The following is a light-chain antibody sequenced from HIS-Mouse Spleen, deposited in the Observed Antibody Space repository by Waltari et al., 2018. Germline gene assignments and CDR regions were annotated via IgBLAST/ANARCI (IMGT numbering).Light chain of an antibody. V-gene: IGLV2-11*01. CDR1: SSDVGGYNY. CDR2: DVS. Sequence: QSALTQPRSVSGSPGQSVTISCTGTSSDVGGYNYVSWYQQQPGKAPNLMIYDVSKRPSGVPDRVSGSKSGNTASLTISGLQAEDEADYYCCSYAGSYTLVFGGGTKLTVL. J-gene: IGLJ2*01. CDR3: CSYAGSYTLV.